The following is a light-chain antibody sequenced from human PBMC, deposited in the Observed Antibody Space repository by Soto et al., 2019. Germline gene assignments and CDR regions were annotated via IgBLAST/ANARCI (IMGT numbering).Light chain of an antibody. V-gene: IGKV1-17*01. CDR1: QAVRND. CDR3: LQHYTCPWT. CDR2: TAS. J-gene: IGKJ1*01. Sequence: DIQMTQSPSSLSASVGDSVTITCRASQAVRNDVGWYQQKPGRAPKRLIFTASILHSGVPSRFRGSGSRTEVTLTINSLQPEDFATYYCLQHYTCPWTFGQGTKVEIK.